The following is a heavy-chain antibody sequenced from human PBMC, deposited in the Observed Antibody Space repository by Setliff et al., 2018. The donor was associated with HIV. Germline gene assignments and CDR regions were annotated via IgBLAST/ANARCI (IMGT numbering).Heavy chain of an antibody. D-gene: IGHD2-2*01. V-gene: IGHV5-51*01. CDR2: AYYNGQD. CDR1: GYSFANYW. J-gene: IGHJ2*01. CDR3: ARDQRLPGVQPPYWYFDL. Sequence: PGESLKISCKGSGYSFANYWIAWVRQVPGKGLEWMGRAYYNGQDDHNPSLRSRLTISVDTSKNQFSLEMRSLTAADTAVYYCARDQRLPGVQPPYWYFDLWGRGTLVTVS.